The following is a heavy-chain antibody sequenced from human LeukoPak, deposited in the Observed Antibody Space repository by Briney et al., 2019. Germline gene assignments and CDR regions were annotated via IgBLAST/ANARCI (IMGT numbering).Heavy chain of an antibody. D-gene: IGHD3-22*01. CDR1: GGSISSYY. CDR2: IYYSGST. V-gene: IGHV4-59*08. CDR3: ARKVDYYDSSGYYYDWYFDL. Sequence: PSETLSLTCTVSGGSISSYYWSWIRQPPGKGLEWIGYIYYSGSTNYNPSLKSRVTISVGTSKNQFSLKLSSVTAADTAVYYCARKVDYYDSSGYYYDWYFDLWGRGTLVTVSS. J-gene: IGHJ2*01.